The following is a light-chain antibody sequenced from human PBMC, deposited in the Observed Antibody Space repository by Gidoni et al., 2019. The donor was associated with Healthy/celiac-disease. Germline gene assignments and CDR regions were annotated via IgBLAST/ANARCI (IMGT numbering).Light chain of an antibody. CDR3: TAWDDSLNGRWV. J-gene: IGLJ3*02. V-gene: IGLV1-44*01. CDR2: SNN. Sequence: QSVLTQPPSASGTPRQRVTISCSGSSSNIGSNTVTWYQQHPRTAPKLLIYSNNQRPSGIADRFSGSKSGTSASLAISGLQSEDGADYYCTAWDDSLNGRWVFGGGTKLTVL. CDR1: SSNIGSNT.